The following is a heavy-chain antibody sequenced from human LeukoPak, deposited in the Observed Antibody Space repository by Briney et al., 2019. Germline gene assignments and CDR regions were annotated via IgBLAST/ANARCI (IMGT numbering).Heavy chain of an antibody. CDR2: IYHSGST. CDR1: GYSISSGYY. J-gene: IGHJ4*02. V-gene: IGHV4-38-2*01. CDR3: TSPFH. Sequence: PSETLSLTCAVSGYSISSGYYWGWIRQPPGKGLEWIGSIYHSGSTYYNPSLKSRVTISVDTSKNQFSLKLSSVTAADTAVYYCTSPFHWGQGTLVTVSS.